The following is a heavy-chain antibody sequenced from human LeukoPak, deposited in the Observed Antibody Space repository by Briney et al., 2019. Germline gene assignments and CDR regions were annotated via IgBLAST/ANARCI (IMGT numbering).Heavy chain of an antibody. D-gene: IGHD3-22*01. V-gene: IGHV1-69*13. CDR1: GGTFISYA. CDR2: IIPIFGTA. J-gene: IGHJ4*02. CDR3: ARGVRGSGYLYY. Sequence: GASVKVSCKASGGTFISYAISWVRQAPGQGLEWMGGIIPIFGTANYAQKFQGRVTITADESTSTAYMELSSLRSEDTAVYYCARGVRGSGYLYYWGQGTLVTVSS.